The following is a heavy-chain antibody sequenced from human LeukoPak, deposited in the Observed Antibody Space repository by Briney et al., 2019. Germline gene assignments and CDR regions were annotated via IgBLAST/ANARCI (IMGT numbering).Heavy chain of an antibody. CDR2: INHSGST. V-gene: IGHV4-34*01. D-gene: IGHD3-10*01. CDR3: ARVFWDGSGSYLNWFDP. Sequence: SETLSLTCAVYGGSFSGYYWSWIRQPPGKGLEWIGEINHSGSTNYNPSLKSRVTISVDTSKNQFSLKLSSVTAADTAVYYCARVFWDGSGSYLNWFDPWGQGTLVTVSS. J-gene: IGHJ5*02. CDR1: GGSFSGYY.